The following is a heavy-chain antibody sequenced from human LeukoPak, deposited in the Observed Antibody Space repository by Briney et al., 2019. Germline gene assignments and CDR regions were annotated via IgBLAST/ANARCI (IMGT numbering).Heavy chain of an antibody. Sequence: GRSLRLSCAASGFTFSSYAMSWVRQAPGKGLEWVSAISGSGGSTYYADSVKGRFTISRDNSKNTLYLQMNSLRAEDTAVYYCAKTDGSSYTSFDYWGQGTLVTVSS. V-gene: IGHV3-23*01. CDR2: ISGSGGST. J-gene: IGHJ4*02. D-gene: IGHD3-16*02. CDR1: GFTFSSYA. CDR3: AKTDGSSYTSFDY.